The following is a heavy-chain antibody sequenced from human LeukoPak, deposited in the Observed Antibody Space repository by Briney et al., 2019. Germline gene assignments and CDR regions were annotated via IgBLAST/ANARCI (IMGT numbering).Heavy chain of an antibody. J-gene: IGHJ4*02. CDR2: ISAYNGNT. CDR1: GYTFTSYG. D-gene: IGHD3-10*01. CDR3: ARPDPELLWFGELGGYYFDY. V-gene: IGHV1-18*01. Sequence: ASVKVSCKASGYTFTSYGISWVRQAPGQGLEWMGWISAYNGNTNYAQKLQGRVTMTTDTSTSTAYMELRSLRSDDTAVYYCARPDPELLWFGELGGYYFDYWGQGTLVTVSS.